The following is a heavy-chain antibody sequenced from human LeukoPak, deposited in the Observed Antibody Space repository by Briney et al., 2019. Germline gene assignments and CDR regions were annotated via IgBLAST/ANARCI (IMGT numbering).Heavy chain of an antibody. V-gene: IGHV4-59*01. CDR2: MYWSGST. CDR1: GGSLKTYQY. J-gene: IGHJ4*02. CDR3: ATGTYPFEY. Sequence: SETLSLTCAVSGGSLKTYQYWSWIRPPPGKGLEGIGLMYWSGSTNYKPSLKSPVTMSVDTSRKQFSLRLNSVTAVDTAVYYCATGTYPFEYWGQGTLVTVSS. D-gene: IGHD3-10*01.